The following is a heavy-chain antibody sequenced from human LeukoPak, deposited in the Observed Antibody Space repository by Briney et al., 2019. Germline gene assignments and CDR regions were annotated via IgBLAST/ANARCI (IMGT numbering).Heavy chain of an antibody. CDR3: TSTNWNYGGYFDY. V-gene: IGHV3-15*01. Sequence: GGSLRLSCAASGFTFSNAWMSWVRQAPGKGLEWVGRIKSKTDGGTTDYAAPVKGRFTISRDDSKNTPYLQMNSLKTEDTAVYYCTSTNWNYGGYFDYWGQGTLVTVSS. J-gene: IGHJ4*02. D-gene: IGHD1-7*01. CDR1: GFTFSNAW. CDR2: IKSKTDGGTT.